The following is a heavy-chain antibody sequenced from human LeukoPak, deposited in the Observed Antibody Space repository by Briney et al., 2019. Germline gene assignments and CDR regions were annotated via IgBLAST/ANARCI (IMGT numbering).Heavy chain of an antibody. CDR3: ARGATDTTRWFDP. J-gene: IGHJ5*02. V-gene: IGHV3-30*02. D-gene: IGHD1-7*01. Sequence: PGGSLRLSCAASGSTFSSYGMHWVRQAPGKGLEWVAFIRYDGSNKYYADSVKGRFTISRDNAKNSLYLQMNGLRADDTAAYYCARGATDTTRWFDPWGQGTLVTVSS. CDR2: IRYDGSNK. CDR1: GSTFSSYG.